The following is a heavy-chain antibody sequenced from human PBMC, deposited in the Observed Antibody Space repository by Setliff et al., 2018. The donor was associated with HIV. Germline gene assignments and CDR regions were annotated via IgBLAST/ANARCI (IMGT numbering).Heavy chain of an antibody. CDR1: GFTFSSYS. CDR2: ISYSGSAI. D-gene: IGHD1-26*01. V-gene: IGHV3-48*04. Sequence: GGSLRLSCTTSGFTFSSYSMNWVRQAPGKGLEWVAYISYSGSAIHYADSVKGRFTISRDNAKNSLYLQMNSLRAEDTAVYYCARDRVVGATLDPLDLWGQGTMVTVSS. J-gene: IGHJ3*01. CDR3: ARDRVVGATLDPLDL.